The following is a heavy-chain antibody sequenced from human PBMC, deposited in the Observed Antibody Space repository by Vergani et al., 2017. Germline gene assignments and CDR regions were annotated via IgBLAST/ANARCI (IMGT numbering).Heavy chain of an antibody. D-gene: IGHD3-22*01. Sequence: EVMLMQSGAEVKKPGESLKISCKYSESSFISNEIAWVRQMSGKGLQWMGNINPIDSKIAYSPSFQGQAIMSLDKSITTAYLQWRSLKASDTAIYYCARMGGYDEGDAFRIGYFDSWGPGILVTVSS. CDR3: ARMGGYDEGDAFRIGYFDS. V-gene: IGHV5-51*03. J-gene: IGHJ4*02. CDR2: INPIDSKI. CDR1: ESSFISNE.